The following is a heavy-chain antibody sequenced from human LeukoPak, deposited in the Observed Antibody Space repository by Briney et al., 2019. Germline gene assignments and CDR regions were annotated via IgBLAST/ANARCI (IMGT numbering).Heavy chain of an antibody. CDR2: ISTGSSTT. CDR3: ARAAAGYSVNYFDY. CDR1: EFAFSTYN. Sequence: GGSLRLSCAASEFAFSTYNMNWVRQAPGKGLEWVSYISTGSSTTYYADSVKGRFTISRDNVENSLYLQMNSLRDEDTAVYYCARAAAGYSVNYFDYWGQGTLVTVSS. V-gene: IGHV3-48*02. J-gene: IGHJ4*02. D-gene: IGHD6-13*01.